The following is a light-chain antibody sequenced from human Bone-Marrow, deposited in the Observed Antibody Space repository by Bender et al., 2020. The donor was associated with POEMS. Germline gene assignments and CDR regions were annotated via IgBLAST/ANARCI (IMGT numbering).Light chain of an antibody. V-gene: IGLV1-44*01. J-gene: IGLJ3*02. CDR2: SNN. Sequence: QSVLTQPPSASGTPGQSVTISCSGTSSNFGNNAANWYQHVPGTAPKLLIYSNNQRPYGVPDRFSASTSGPSASLAISGLHSDDEADYFCSSWYDSLNGWVFGGGTKLTVL. CDR3: SSWYDSLNGWV. CDR1: SSNFGNNA.